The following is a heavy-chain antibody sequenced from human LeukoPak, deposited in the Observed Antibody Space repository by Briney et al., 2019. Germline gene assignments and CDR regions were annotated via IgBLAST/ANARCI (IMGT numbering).Heavy chain of an antibody. Sequence: PSEPLSLTCTVSDYSISSGYSWGWTRQPPGKGLEWIGSIYHSGSTYYNPSLKSRVTISVDTSKIQFSLKLSSVTAADTAVYYCARVNYYDSSGYYYYYYMDVWGKGTTVTVSS. CDR1: DYSISSGYS. J-gene: IGHJ6*03. D-gene: IGHD3-22*01. CDR3: ARVNYYDSSGYYYYYYMDV. V-gene: IGHV4-38-2*02. CDR2: IYHSGST.